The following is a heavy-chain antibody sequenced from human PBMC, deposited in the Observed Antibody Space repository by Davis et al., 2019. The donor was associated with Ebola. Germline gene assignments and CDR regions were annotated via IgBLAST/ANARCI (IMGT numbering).Heavy chain of an antibody. CDR3: ARDPGHYDSTESGPYYYYYYGMDV. D-gene: IGHD3-22*01. J-gene: IGHJ6*02. V-gene: IGHV1-8*01. Sequence: ASVKVSCKASGYTFTSYDINWVRQATGQGLEWMGWMNPNSGNTGYAQKFQGRVTMTRNTSISTAYMELSSLRSEDTAVYYCARDPGHYDSTESGPYYYYYYGMDVWGQGTTVTVSS. CDR1: GYTFTSYD. CDR2: MNPNSGNT.